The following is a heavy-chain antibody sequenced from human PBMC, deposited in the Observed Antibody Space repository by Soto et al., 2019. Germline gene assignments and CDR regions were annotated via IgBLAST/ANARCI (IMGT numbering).Heavy chain of an antibody. J-gene: IGHJ4*02. CDR1: GFNVNNNF. CDR2: IYSDTTGGST. CDR3: TAGHTTTGRVH. Sequence: EVHLVQSGGGLVRPGGSLRLSCAASGFNVNNNFLTWVRQAPGKGLEWVSVIYSDTTGGSTYYADSVRGRFTISRDNSKNTLYLQMNSLRVEDTAVYYCTAGHTTTGRVHWGQGTLVTVSS. D-gene: IGHD1-1*01. V-gene: IGHV3-53*01.